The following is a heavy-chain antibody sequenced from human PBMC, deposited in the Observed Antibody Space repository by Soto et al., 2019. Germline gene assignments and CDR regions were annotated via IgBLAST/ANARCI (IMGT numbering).Heavy chain of an antibody. CDR2: ISGSGGST. D-gene: IGHD6-13*01. CDR3: ATHSSIAAAGPDY. J-gene: IGHJ4*02. Sequence: EAQLLESGGGLVQPGGSLRLCCAAAGFTFSSYAMSWVRQGPGQGLEWVSAISGSGGSTYYAGSVKGRFTISRDNSNNTLYLQMNSVTAEDTAVYYCATHSSIAAAGPDYWGQGTLVTVSS. CDR1: GFTFSSYA. V-gene: IGHV3-23*01.